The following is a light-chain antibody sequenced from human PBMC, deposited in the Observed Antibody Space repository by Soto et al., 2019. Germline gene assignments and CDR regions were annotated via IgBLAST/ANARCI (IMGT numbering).Light chain of an antibody. CDR3: QQYNNWPPWT. Sequence: EMVMTQSPATLSVSPGERATLSCRATESISNNLAWYQQKPGQAPRLLIYGASSRATGIPDRFSGSGSGTEFTLTISSLQSEDFAVYYCQQYNNWPPWTFGQGTKVDIK. V-gene: IGKV3D-15*01. CDR2: GAS. J-gene: IGKJ1*01. CDR1: ESISNN.